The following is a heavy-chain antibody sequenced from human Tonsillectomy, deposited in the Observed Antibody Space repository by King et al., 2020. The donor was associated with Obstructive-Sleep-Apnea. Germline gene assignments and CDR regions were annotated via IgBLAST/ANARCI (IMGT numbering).Heavy chain of an antibody. V-gene: IGHV4-59*08. J-gene: IGHJ4*02. CDR2: IYYSWSP. CDR1: VGSISSYY. CDR3: ARYYYDSSGYYYDY. Sequence: QLQESGPGLVKPSETLSLTCTVSVGSISSYYWSWIRQPPGKGLEWIGYIYYSWSPNYNPSLKSRFTISVDTSNNQFSRNLSSVTAADTAVYYCARYYYDSSGYYYDYWGQGTLVTVSS. D-gene: IGHD3-22*01.